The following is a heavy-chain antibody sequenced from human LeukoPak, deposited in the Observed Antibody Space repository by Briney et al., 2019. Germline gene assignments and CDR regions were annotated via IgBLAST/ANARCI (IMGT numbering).Heavy chain of an antibody. D-gene: IGHD3-22*01. CDR2: INWNGGST. CDR1: GFTFDDYG. Sequence: GGSLRLSCAASGFTFDDYGMSWVRQAPGKGLEWVSAINWNGGSTGYADSVKGRFTISRDNAKNSLYLQMNSLRAEDTALYYCARERAYYYDSSGYYYFDYWGQGTLVTVSS. V-gene: IGHV3-20*04. J-gene: IGHJ4*02. CDR3: ARERAYYYDSSGYYYFDY.